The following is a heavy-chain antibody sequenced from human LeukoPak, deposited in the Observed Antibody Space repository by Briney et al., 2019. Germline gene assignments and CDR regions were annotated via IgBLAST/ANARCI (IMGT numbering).Heavy chain of an antibody. CDR3: ARGRDRYCMGGSCYKFDY. CDR2: INQSGST. J-gene: IGHJ4*02. V-gene: IGHV4-34*01. CDR1: GGSFSGYY. D-gene: IGHD2-15*01. Sequence: SETLSLTCGVYGGSFSGYYWNWIRQPPGKGLEWIGEINQSGSTKYNSSLKSRVSISVDTSKNQFSLKLSSVTTADTVVDYCARGRDRYCMGGSCYKFDYWGQGTLVTVSS.